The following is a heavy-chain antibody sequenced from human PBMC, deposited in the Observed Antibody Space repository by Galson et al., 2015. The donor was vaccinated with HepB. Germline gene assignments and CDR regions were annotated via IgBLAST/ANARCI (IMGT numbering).Heavy chain of an antibody. J-gene: IGHJ3*02. CDR1: GFTFSSYG. CDR3: ARDQSWDYVGAFDI. V-gene: IGHV3-33*08. CDR2: IWYDGSNK. Sequence: SLRLSCAASGFTFSSYGMHWVRQAPGKGLEWVAVIWYDGSNKYYADSVKGRFTISRDNSKNTLYLQMNSLRAEDTAVYYCARDQSWDYVGAFDIWGQGTMVTVSS. D-gene: IGHD4-17*01.